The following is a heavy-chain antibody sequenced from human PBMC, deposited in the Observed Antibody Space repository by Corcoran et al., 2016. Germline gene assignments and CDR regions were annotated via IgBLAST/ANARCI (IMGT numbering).Heavy chain of an antibody. D-gene: IGHD3-22*01. CDR2: ISSSSSTI. V-gene: IGHV3-48*04. J-gene: IGHJ4*02. CDR3: ARKGPDGIVVVMNFDY. CDR1: GFTFSSYS. Sequence: EVQLVESGGGLVQPGGSLRLSCAASGFTFSSYSMNWVRQAPGKGLEWVSYISSSSSTIYYADSVKGRFTISRDNAKNSLYLQMKSVRAEDTAVYYCARKGPDGIVVVMNFDYWGQGTLVTVSS.